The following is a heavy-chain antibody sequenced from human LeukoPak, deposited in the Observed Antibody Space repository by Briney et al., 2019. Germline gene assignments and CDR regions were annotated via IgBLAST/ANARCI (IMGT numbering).Heavy chain of an antibody. CDR2: INPNSGGT. V-gene: IGHV1-2*02. Sequence: ASVKVSCKASGYTFTAYYMHWMRQAPGQGPEWMGWINPNSGGTNYAQKFQGRVTMTRDTSIGTAYMELSSLRSDDTAVYYCARAKVIVPDYWGQGTLVTVSS. D-gene: IGHD5-18*01. J-gene: IGHJ4*02. CDR3: ARAKVIVPDY. CDR1: GYTFTAYY.